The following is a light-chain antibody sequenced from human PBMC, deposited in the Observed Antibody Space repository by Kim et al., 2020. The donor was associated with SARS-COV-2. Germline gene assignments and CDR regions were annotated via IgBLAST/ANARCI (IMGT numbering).Light chain of an antibody. CDR3: QQRAIWPTVT. CDR1: QSVGSY. J-gene: IGKJ4*01. Sequence: EIVLTQSPAALSLSPGERATLSCRASQSVGSYLAWYQQRPGQAPRLLIYDASNRATGIPARFSVSGSGTDFTLTINSLEPEDFAVYYCQQRAIWPTVTFGGGTKVYIK. CDR2: DAS. V-gene: IGKV3-11*01.